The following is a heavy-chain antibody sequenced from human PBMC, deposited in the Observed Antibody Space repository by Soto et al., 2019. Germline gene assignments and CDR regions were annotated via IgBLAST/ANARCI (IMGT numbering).Heavy chain of an antibody. CDR2: IYYSGST. Sequence: SETLSLTCTVSGGSISSYYWSWIRQPPGKGLEWIGYIYYSGSTNYNPSLKSRVTISVDTSKNQFSLKLSSVTAADTAVYYCARARSGVWSGYYSYYYYGMDVWGQGTTVTV. CDR3: ARARSGVWSGYYSYYYYGMDV. D-gene: IGHD3-3*01. CDR1: GGSISSYY. V-gene: IGHV4-59*01. J-gene: IGHJ6*02.